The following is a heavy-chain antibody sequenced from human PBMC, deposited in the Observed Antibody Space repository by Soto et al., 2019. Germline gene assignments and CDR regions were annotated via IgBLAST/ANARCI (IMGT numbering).Heavy chain of an antibody. V-gene: IGHV4-59*01. Sequence: SETLSLTCTVSGGSISSYYWSWIRQPPGKGLEWIGYIYYSGSTNYNPSLKSRVTISVDTSKNQFSLKLSSVTAADTAVYYCARDDAYSGSYNRGFDYWGQGTLVTVSS. D-gene: IGHD1-26*01. CDR1: GGSISSYY. CDR3: ARDDAYSGSYNRGFDY. J-gene: IGHJ4*02. CDR2: IYYSGST.